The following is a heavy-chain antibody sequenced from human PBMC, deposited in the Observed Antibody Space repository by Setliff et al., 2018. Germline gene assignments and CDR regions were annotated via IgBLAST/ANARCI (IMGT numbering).Heavy chain of an antibody. CDR3: ARVGQQLVYYYYGMDV. D-gene: IGHD6-13*01. J-gene: IGHJ6*02. Sequence: PGESLKISCKGSGYSFTSYWIGWVRQMPGKGLEWMGIIYPGDSDTRYSPSFQGQVTISAGKSISTAYLQWSSLKASDTAMYYCARVGQQLVYYYYGMDVWGQGTTVTVSS. CDR2: IYPGDSDT. CDR1: GYSFTSYW. V-gene: IGHV5-51*01.